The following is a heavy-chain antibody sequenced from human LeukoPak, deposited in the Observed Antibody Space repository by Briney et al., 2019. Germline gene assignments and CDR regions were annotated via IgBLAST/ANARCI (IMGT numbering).Heavy chain of an antibody. J-gene: IGHJ5*01. CDR2: ISGSGGTT. CDR1: GFTVSGNY. D-gene: IGHD2-2*01. CDR3: AKEAADIVVVPAAMMDS. V-gene: IGHV3-23*01. Sequence: GGSLRLSCEVSGFTVSGNYMSWVRQAPGKGLEWVSAISGSGGTTYYANSVKGRFTISRDNSKNTLYLQMNSLRAEDTAVYYCAKEAADIVVVPAAMMDSWGQGTLVTVSS.